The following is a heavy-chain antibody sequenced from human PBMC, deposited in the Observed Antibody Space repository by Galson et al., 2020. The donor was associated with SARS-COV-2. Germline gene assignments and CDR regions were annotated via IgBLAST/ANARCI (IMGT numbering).Heavy chain of an antibody. V-gene: IGHV3-23*01. Sequence: QAGGSLRLSCAASGFTFSNFVMSWVRQAPGKGLEWVSVISGSGDSTYHADSVKGRFTVSRDNSKNSLYLQMNSLRGEDTAVYYCAKAAGGRVGARWAFDYWGQGTLVTVSS. J-gene: IGHJ4*02. CDR2: ISGSGDST. D-gene: IGHD1-26*01. CDR3: AKAAGGRVGARWAFDY. CDR1: GFTFSNFV.